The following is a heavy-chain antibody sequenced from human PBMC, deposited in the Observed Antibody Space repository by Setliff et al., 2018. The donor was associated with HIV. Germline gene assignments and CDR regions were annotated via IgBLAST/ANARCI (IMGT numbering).Heavy chain of an antibody. V-gene: IGHV3-23*01. CDR3: AKDRTVVVITIFDY. D-gene: IGHD3-22*01. CDR2: ISGSGGST. Sequence: PGGSLRLSCATSGFTFSSYAMSWVRQAPGKGLEWVSAISGSGGSTYYADSVKGRFTISRDNSKNTLYLQMNSLRAEDTAVYYCAKDRTVVVITIFDYWGQGTLVTVSS. J-gene: IGHJ4*02. CDR1: GFTFSSYA.